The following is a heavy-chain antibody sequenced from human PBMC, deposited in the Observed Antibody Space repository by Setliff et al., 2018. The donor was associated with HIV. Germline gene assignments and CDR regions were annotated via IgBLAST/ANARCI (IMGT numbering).Heavy chain of an antibody. CDR2: MSYTGIN. Sequence: PSETLSLTCTVSGGSISSSTYYWNWFRQSPGKGLEWIGYMSYTGINNYNPPLKSLVTISLDTSKNQFSLKLTSVTAADTAVYYCARAPYVSGSFGWFDPWGQGTLVTVSS. CDR3: ARAPYVSGSFGWFDP. CDR1: GGSISSSTYY. D-gene: IGHD3-10*01. V-gene: IGHV4-31*01. J-gene: IGHJ5*02.